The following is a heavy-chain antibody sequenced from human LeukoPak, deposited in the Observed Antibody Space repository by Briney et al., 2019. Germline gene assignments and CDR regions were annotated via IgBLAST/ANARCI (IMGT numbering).Heavy chain of an antibody. CDR3: AREFGYYMDV. CDR2: INHSGST. V-gene: IGHV4-34*01. Sequence: SETLSLTCAVYGGSFSGYYWSWIRQPPGKGLEWIGEINHSGSTNYNPSLKSRVTISVDTSKNQFSLKLSSVTAADTAVYYCAREFGYYMDVWGKGTTVTVSS. J-gene: IGHJ6*03. CDR1: GGSFSGYY. D-gene: IGHD3-16*01.